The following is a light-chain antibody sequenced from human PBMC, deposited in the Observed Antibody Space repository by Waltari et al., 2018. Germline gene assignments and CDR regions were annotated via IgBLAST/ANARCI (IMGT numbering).Light chain of an antibody. J-gene: IGKJ4*01. CDR3: QQYNNWPPLT. V-gene: IGKV3-15*01. CDR1: QSVTTN. CDR2: GAF. Sequence: EIVMTQCPATLSVSPGERDTLSCRASQSVTTNFAWYQQKPGQAPRLVIYGAFHRAAGIPARFSGSGSGTEFTLTISSLQSEDFAVYYCQQYNNWPPLTFGGGTKVEIK.